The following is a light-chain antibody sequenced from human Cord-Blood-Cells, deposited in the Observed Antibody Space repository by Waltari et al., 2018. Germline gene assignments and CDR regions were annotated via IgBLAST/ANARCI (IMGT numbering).Light chain of an antibody. J-gene: IGLJ1*01. Sequence: QSALTQPASVSGSPGQSITISCTGTSSDVGGYNYVPWYQQHPGKAPKIMIYEVSNRPSGVSNRFSCSKSGNTASLTISGLQAEDEADYYCSSYTSSSTYVFGTGTKVTVL. CDR2: EVS. CDR1: SSDVGGYNY. V-gene: IGLV2-14*01. CDR3: SSYTSSSTYV.